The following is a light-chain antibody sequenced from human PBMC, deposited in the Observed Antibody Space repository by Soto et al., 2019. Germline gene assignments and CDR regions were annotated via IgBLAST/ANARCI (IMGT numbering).Light chain of an antibody. CDR2: DVS. Sequence: QSVLTQPASVSGSPGQSITISCTGTSSDVGAYNYVSWYQQHPGKAPKLMIYDVSDRPSGVSNRFSGSKPGNTASLTISGLQAEDEADYHCSSYTSSSPYVFGTGTKVTVL. CDR1: SSDVGAYNY. V-gene: IGLV2-14*03. CDR3: SSYTSSSPYV. J-gene: IGLJ1*01.